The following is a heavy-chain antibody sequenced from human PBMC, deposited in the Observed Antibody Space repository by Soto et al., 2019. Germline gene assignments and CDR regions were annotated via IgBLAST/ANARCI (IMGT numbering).Heavy chain of an antibody. CDR3: ATDSSASATSYSFDY. D-gene: IGHD3-10*01. J-gene: IGHJ4*01. V-gene: IGHV1-46*01. CDR2: IYLNGGGT. CDR1: GCKFINHY. Sequence: GASVRVSCKASGCKFINHYIHWVRQAPGVGLEWMGIIYLNGGGTDYAQKFQGRVTITTDTYASTVHMELSSLRSEDTAVYFCATDSSASATSYSFDYWG.